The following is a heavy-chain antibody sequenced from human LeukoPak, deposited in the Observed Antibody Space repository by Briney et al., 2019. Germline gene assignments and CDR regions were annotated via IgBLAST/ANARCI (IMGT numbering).Heavy chain of an antibody. D-gene: IGHD5-18*01. CDR2: IKSKTGGGTT. CDR3: AHRDTTMVRVDY. J-gene: IGHJ4*02. Sequence: GGSLRLSCAASGFTFRNASMSWVRQAPGKGLEWVGRIKSKTGGGTTDYAAPVKGRFTISRDDSKNTLYLQMNSLTTEDTAVYFCAHRDTTMVRVDYWGQGTLVTVSS. V-gene: IGHV3-15*01. CDR1: GFTFRNAS.